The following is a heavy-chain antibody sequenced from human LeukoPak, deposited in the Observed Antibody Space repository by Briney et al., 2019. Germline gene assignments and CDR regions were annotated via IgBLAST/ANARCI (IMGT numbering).Heavy chain of an antibody. CDR1: GFTFSSYS. CDR2: ISSSSSYI. J-gene: IGHJ3*02. Sequence: GSLRLSCAASGFTFSSYSMNWVRQAPGKGLEWVSSISSSSSYIYYADSVKGRFTISRDNAKNSLYLQMNSLRAEDTAVYYCARDRRYCSGGSCYPIGAFDIWGQGTMVTVSS. CDR3: ARDRRYCSGGSCYPIGAFDI. V-gene: IGHV3-21*01. D-gene: IGHD2-15*01.